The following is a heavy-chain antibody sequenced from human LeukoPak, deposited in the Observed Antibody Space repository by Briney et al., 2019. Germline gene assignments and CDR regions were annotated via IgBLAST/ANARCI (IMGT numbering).Heavy chain of an antibody. CDR3: ARGGDSGSYPLVEYFQH. CDR2: ISYSGTT. Sequence: PSETLSLTCNVSGGSISSDYWSWIRQPPGKGLEWIGYISYSGTTHYNPSLKSRVSMSLDTSKNQFSLKVTSVITADTAVYYCARGGDSGSYPLVEYFQHWGQGTLVTVSS. CDR1: GGSISSDY. D-gene: IGHD3-10*01. J-gene: IGHJ1*01. V-gene: IGHV4-59*01.